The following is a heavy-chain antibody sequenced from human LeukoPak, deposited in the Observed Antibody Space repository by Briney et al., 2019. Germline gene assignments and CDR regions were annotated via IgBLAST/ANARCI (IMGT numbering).Heavy chain of an antibody. Sequence: GGSLRLSCAASGVTVSSNYMSWVRQAPGKGLEWVSVLYSDGRTYYADSVKGRFTISRDNSKNTLYLQMNSLRAEDTAVYFCARRPDYGGTPTFDYWGQGTLVTVS. CDR2: LYSDGRT. CDR1: GVTVSSNY. CDR3: ARRPDYGGTPTFDY. V-gene: IGHV3-66*01. J-gene: IGHJ4*02. D-gene: IGHD4-23*01.